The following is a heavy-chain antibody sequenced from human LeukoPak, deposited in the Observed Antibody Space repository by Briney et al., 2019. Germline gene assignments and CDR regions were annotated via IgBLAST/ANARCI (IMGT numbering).Heavy chain of an antibody. V-gene: IGHV4-39*01. CDR1: AGSISSSSYY. D-gene: IGHD3-3*01. J-gene: IGHJ3*02. CDR3: ARGVGLRLLEWSRGNNAFDI. CDR2: IYYSGST. Sequence: SENLSLTCTVSAGSISSSSYYWRWIRQPPGKGLEWIGSIYYSGSTYYNPSLKSRVTISVDTSKNQFSMKQSSVTAADTAMYYCARGVGLRLLEWSRGNNAFDIWGQGTMVTVSS.